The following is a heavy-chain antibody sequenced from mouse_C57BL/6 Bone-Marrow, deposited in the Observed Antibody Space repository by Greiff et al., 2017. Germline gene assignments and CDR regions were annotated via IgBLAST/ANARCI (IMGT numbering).Heavy chain of an antibody. Sequence: VQLQQSVAELVRPGASVKLSCTASGFNIKNTYMPWVKQRPEQGLEWIGRIDPANGNTKYAPKFQGKATITADTSSNTAYLQLSSLTSEDTAICYCASPYDRFAYWGQGTLVTVSA. CDR1: GFNIKNTY. D-gene: IGHD2-3*01. CDR2: IDPANGNT. CDR3: ASPYDRFAY. J-gene: IGHJ3*01. V-gene: IGHV14-3*01.